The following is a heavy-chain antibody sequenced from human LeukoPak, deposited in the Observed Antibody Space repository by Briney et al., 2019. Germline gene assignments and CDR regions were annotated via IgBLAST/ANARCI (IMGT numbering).Heavy chain of an antibody. D-gene: IGHD3-10*01. CDR2: INPNSGGT. CDR3: ARVMVRGVIIPYY. J-gene: IGHJ4*02. Sequence: ASVKLSCKASGYTFTGYYMHWVRQPPGQGLEWMGWINPNSGGTNYAQKFQGRVTMTRDTSISTAYMELSRLRSDDTAVYYCARVMVRGVIIPYYWGQGTLVTVSS. V-gene: IGHV1-2*02. CDR1: GYTFTGYY.